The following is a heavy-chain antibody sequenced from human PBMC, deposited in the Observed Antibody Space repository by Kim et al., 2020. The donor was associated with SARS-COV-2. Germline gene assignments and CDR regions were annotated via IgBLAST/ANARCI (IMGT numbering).Heavy chain of an antibody. Sequence: GGSLRLSCAASGFTFSSYAMHWVRQAPGKGLEWVAVISYDGSNKYYADSVKGRFTISRDNSKNTLYLQMNSLRAEDTAVYYCARDPSSLFGEVVDYWGQGTLVTVSS. CDR3: ARDPSSLFGEVVDY. CDR2: ISYDGSNK. CDR1: GFTFSSYA. J-gene: IGHJ4*02. D-gene: IGHD3-10*01. V-gene: IGHV3-30*04.